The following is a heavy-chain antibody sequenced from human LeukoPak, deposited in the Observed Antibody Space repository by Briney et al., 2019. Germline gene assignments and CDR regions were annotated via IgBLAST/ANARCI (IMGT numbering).Heavy chain of an antibody. CDR3: ARHPPSLGYFDY. CDR2: INHSGST. Sequence: SETLSLTCAVYGGSFSGYYWSWIRQPPGKGLEWIGEINHSGSTYYNPSLKSRVTISVDTSKNQFSLKLSSATAADTAVYYCARHPPSLGYFDYWGQGTLVTVSS. V-gene: IGHV4-34*01. CDR1: GGSFSGYY. J-gene: IGHJ4*02.